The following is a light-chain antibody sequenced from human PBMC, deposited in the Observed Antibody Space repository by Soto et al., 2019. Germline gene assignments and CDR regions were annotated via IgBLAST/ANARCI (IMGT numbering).Light chain of an antibody. CDR3: QHYDNLPLT. J-gene: IGKJ4*01. V-gene: IGKV1-33*01. Sequence: DIRMTQSPSSLSASVGDRVTITCQASQNINNYLNWYHQKPGKAPKLLIFDASNLETGVPSRFSGSGSRTHFSLTINNLQPEDVGTYFCQHYDNLPLTFGGGTKVDI. CDR2: DAS. CDR1: QNINNY.